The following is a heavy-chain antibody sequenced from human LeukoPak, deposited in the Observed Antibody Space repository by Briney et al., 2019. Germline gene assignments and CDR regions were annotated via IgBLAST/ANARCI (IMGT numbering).Heavy chain of an antibody. CDR2: FDPEDGET. Sequence: GASVKVSCKVSGYTLTELSMHWVRQAPGKGLEWMGGFDPEDGETICAQKFQGRVTMTEDTSTDTAYMELSSLRSEDTAVYYCAATMPGQLWLDYWGQGTLVTVSS. CDR3: AATMPGQLWLDY. D-gene: IGHD5-18*01. J-gene: IGHJ4*02. CDR1: GYTLTELS. V-gene: IGHV1-24*01.